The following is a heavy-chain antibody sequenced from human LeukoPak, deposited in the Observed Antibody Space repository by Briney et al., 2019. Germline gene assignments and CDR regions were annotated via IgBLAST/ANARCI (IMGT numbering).Heavy chain of an antibody. J-gene: IGHJ4*02. CDR3: AKWVTGTLKYFDY. CDR1: GFTFSSHA. V-gene: IGHV3-23*01. CDR2: ISNSGGNT. Sequence: GGSLRLSCAASGFTFSSHAMNWVRQAPGKGLEWVSGISNSGGNTYYADSVKGRFTISRDNSKNTLYLQMNSLRAEDTAVYYCAKWVTGTLKYFDYWGQGTLVTVSS. D-gene: IGHD1-20*01.